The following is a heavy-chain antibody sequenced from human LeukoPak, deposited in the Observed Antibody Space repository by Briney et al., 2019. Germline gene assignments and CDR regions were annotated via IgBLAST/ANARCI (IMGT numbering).Heavy chain of an antibody. CDR2: ISGSGGST. D-gene: IGHD4-17*01. Sequence: GGSLRLSCAASGFTFSSYAMSWVRQAPRKGLEWVSAISGSGGSTYYADSVKGRLTISRDNSKNTLYLQMNSLRAEDTAVYYCAKAYYGEDNYWGQGTLVTVSS. J-gene: IGHJ4*02. V-gene: IGHV3-23*01. CDR1: GFTFSSYA. CDR3: AKAYYGEDNY.